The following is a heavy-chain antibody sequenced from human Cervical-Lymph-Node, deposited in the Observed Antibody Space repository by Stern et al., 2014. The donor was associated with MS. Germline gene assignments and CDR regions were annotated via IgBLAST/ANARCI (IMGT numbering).Heavy chain of an antibody. CDR2: LYHSGPS. J-gene: IGHJ2*01. CDR1: GGSVSSTNW. D-gene: IGHD2/OR15-2a*01. CDR3: ARERQQYCNSEGCSYWYFDL. V-gene: IGHV4-4*02. Sequence: QVQLQESGPGLVKPSGTLSLNCAVSGGSVSSTNWWSWVRQSPGKGLEWIGNLYHSGPSHSRPSLRSRVSISLDTSKNHLSLHLTSVTAADTAVYYCARERQQYCNSEGCSYWYFDLWGRGTLVTVSS.